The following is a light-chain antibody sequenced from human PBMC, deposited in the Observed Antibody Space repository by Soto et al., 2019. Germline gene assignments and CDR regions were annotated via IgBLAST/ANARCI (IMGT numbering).Light chain of an antibody. CDR1: QDISNY. V-gene: IGKV1-33*01. CDR2: DAS. J-gene: IGKJ1*01. Sequence: DIQMTQSPSTLSASVGDRVTITCQASQDISNYLNWSQQKPGKAPKLLIYDASNLETGVPSRFSGSGAGTEFTLTIGGLQPDDFATYYCQQYNAYSPWTFGPGTKVDI. CDR3: QQYNAYSPWT.